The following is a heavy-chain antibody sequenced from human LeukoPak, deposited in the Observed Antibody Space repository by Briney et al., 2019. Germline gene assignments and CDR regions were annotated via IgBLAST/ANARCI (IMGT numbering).Heavy chain of an antibody. D-gene: IGHD3-10*01. V-gene: IGHV1-2*02. J-gene: IGHJ4*02. CDR3: ARDYGSGSYYRLAFGY. Sequence: ASVKVSCKASGYTFTGYYMHWVRQAPGQGLEWMGWINPNSGGTNYAQKFQGRVTITRDTSASTAYMELSSLRSEDTAVYYCARDYGSGSYYRLAFGYWGQGTLVTVSS. CDR1: GYTFTGYY. CDR2: INPNSGGT.